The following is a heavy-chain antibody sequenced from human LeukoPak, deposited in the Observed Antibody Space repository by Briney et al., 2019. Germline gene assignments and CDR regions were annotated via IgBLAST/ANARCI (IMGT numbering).Heavy chain of an antibody. CDR1: GDSFSGDF. CDR2: INHRGRT. Sequence: SETLSLTCGVYGDSFSGDFRTWLRQAPGKGLEWIGEINHRGRTNYSPSLTGRVTISVDTSMNQFSLQLRSVTAADTALYYCARGQYDSGGYHYGIRAFYFDYWGQGILVTVSS. D-gene: IGHD3-22*01. J-gene: IGHJ4*02. CDR3: ARGQYDSGGYHYGIRAFYFDY. V-gene: IGHV4-34*01.